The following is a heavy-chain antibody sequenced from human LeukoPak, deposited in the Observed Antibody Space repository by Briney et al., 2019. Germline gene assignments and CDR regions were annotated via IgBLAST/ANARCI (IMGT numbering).Heavy chain of an antibody. CDR3: AREGGSGSYSTFFDY. J-gene: IGHJ4*02. V-gene: IGHV3-33*01. CDR1: GFTFSNYV. D-gene: IGHD3-10*01. CDR2: IWYDGSNQ. Sequence: GGSLRLSCAASGFTFSNYVIHWVRQAPGKGLEWVTLIWYDGSNQHYADSVKGRFTISRDNSKNTLYLQMNSLGAEDAAVYYCAREGGSGSYSTFFDYWGQGTLVTVSS.